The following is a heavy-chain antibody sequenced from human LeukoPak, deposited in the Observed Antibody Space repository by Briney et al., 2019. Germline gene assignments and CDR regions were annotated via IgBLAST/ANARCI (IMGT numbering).Heavy chain of an antibody. CDR1: GFTVSSNY. Sequence: PGGSLRLSCAASGFTVSSNYMSWVRQAPGKGLEWVSYISSSSGTIYYADSVKGRFTISRDNAKNSLYLQMNSLRAEDTAVYYCARDGSGSFYYYSYAMDVWGQGTTVTVSS. D-gene: IGHD1-26*01. CDR2: ISSSSGTI. CDR3: ARDGSGSFYYYSYAMDV. V-gene: IGHV3-48*01. J-gene: IGHJ6*02.